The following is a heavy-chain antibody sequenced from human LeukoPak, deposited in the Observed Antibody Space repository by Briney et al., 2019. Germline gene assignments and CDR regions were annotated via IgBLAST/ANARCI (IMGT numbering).Heavy chain of an antibody. CDR1: GDSISSYY. D-gene: IGHD1-26*01. Sequence: PSETLSLTCTVSGDSISSYYWSWIRQPPGKGLEWIGYIDYSGSTNYNPSLKSRVTISVDTSKNQFSLKLRSVTAADTAVYYCARDGHGSGSYYHWFDPWGQGTLDTVSS. CDR2: IDYSGST. J-gene: IGHJ5*02. V-gene: IGHV4-59*01. CDR3: ARDGHGSGSYYHWFDP.